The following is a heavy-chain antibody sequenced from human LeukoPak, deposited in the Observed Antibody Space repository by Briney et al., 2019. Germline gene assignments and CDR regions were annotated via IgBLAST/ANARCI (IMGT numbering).Heavy chain of an antibody. J-gene: IGHJ3*02. CDR2: IRSDGSNK. D-gene: IGHD3-22*01. CDR1: GFTFSSYG. CDR3: AKDGNYYDSSGDDAFDI. V-gene: IGHV3-30*02. Sequence: GGSLRLSCAASGFTFSSYGMHWVRQAPGKGLEWVAFIRSDGSNKYYADSVKGRFTISRDNSKNTLYLQMNSLRAEDTAVYYCAKDGNYYDSSGDDAFDIWGQGTMVTVSS.